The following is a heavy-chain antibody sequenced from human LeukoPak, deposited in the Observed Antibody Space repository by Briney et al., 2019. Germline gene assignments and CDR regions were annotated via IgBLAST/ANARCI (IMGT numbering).Heavy chain of an antibody. V-gene: IGHV4-4*07. Sequence: SETLSLTCAVSGASVNAYLWSWIRQPAGQGLEWIGRTSANDGATYNPSLMSRVTMSVDTSKNQFSLRLTSMTAADTAIYYCARLWRDGSNWHPDDNWGQGILVTVSS. CDR2: TSANDGA. J-gene: IGHJ4*02. CDR1: GASVNAYL. D-gene: IGHD4-11*01. CDR3: ARLWRDGSNWHPDDN.